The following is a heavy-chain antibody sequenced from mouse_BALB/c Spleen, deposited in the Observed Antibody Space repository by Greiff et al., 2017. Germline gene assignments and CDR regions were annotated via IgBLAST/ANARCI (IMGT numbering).Heavy chain of an antibody. CDR3: AREEGY. J-gene: IGHJ4*01. CDR1: GFTFSSFG. CDR2: ISSGSSTI. V-gene: IGHV5-17*02. Sequence: EVMLVESGGGLVQPGGSRKLSCAASGFTFSSFGMHWVRQAPEKGLEWVAYISSGSSTIYYADTVKGRFTISRDNPKNTLFLQMTSLRSEDTAMYYCAREEGYWGQGTSVTVSS.